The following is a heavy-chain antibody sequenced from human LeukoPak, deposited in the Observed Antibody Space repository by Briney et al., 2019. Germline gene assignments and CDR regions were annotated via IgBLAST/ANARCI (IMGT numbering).Heavy chain of an antibody. V-gene: IGHV4-61*02. D-gene: IGHD2-2*01. CDR3: AREGGDCSSTSCRWY. J-gene: IGHJ4*02. CDR2: IYTSGST. Sequence: SQTLSLTCTVSGGSISSGSYYWRWIRQPAGKGLEWIGRIYTSGSTNYNPSLKSRVTISVDTSKNQFSVKLSSVTAAGTAVYYCAREGGDCSSTSCRWYWGQGTLVTVSS. CDR1: GGSISSGSYY.